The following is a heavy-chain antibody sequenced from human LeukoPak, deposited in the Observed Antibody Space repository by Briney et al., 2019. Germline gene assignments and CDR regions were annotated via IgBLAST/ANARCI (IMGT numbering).Heavy chain of an antibody. CDR3: ARGVVAAAGTWDAFDI. J-gene: IGHJ3*02. D-gene: IGHD6-13*01. V-gene: IGHV5-51*01. Sequence: GESLKISCKGSGYSFTSYWIGWVRQMPGKGLEWMGIIYPGDSDTRYSPSFQGQVTISADKSISTAYLQWSSLKASDTAMYHCARGVVAAAGTWDAFDIWGQGTMVTVPS. CDR1: GYSFTSYW. CDR2: IYPGDSDT.